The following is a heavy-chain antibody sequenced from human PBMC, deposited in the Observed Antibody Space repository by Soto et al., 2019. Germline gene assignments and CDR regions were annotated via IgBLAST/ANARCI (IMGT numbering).Heavy chain of an antibody. V-gene: IGHV3-7*01. D-gene: IGHD4-4*01. Sequence: EVQLVESGGGLVQPGGSLRLSCTASGFTFSDSWMTWVRQAPGKGLEWVARIKPDESEKKYADSVKGRFSISRDNAKNSMYLQMDSLRGEDTAVYYCVRGGSTYASLGQGTLVTVSS. CDR3: VRGGSTYAS. J-gene: IGHJ5*02. CDR1: GFTFSDSW. CDR2: IKPDESEK.